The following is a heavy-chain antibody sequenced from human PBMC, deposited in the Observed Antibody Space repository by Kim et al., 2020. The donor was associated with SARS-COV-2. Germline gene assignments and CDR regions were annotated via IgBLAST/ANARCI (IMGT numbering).Heavy chain of an antibody. J-gene: IGHJ4*02. V-gene: IGHV1-2*05. CDR2: VT. CDR3: ARGTNYYFDL. Sequence: VTIYAQKFRGRVNMTRDTSITTVYMELSRLTSDDTVVYYCARGTNYYFDLWGQGTLVTVSS.